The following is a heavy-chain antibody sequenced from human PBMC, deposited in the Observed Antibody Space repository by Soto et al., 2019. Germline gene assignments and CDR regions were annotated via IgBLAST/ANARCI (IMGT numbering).Heavy chain of an antibody. V-gene: IGHV1-3*01. CDR3: ARPSNNYVAH. CDR2: INPGNGNT. CDR1: GYTFTSYG. Sequence: VASVKVSCKASGYTFTSYGMNWVRQAPGRGLEWMGWINPGNGNTKYSQKFQGRVIIERDTSASTAYLQWNSLKASDTAMYYCARPSNNYVAHWGQGTLVTVSS. D-gene: IGHD4-4*01. J-gene: IGHJ4*02.